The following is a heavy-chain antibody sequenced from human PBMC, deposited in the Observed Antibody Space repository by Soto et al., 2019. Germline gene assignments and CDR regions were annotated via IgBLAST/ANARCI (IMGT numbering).Heavy chain of an antibody. CDR2: IIPILGIA. D-gene: IGHD6-13*01. J-gene: IGHJ4*02. Sequence: SVKVSCKASGGTFSSYTISWVRQAPGQGLEWMGRIIPILGIANYAQKFQGRVTITADKSTSTAYMELSSLRSEDTAVYYCATRAPIAAEYYFDYWGQGTLVTVSS. CDR3: ATRAPIAAEYYFDY. CDR1: GGTFSSYT. V-gene: IGHV1-69*02.